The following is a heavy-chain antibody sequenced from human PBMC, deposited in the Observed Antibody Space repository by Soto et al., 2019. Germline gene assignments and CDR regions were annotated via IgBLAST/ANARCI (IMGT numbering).Heavy chain of an antibody. D-gene: IGHD4-17*01. CDR3: ARASFTVTSPSDY. J-gene: IGHJ4*02. Sequence: GGSLILSCAASGFTFSSYCMHWVRQAPGKGLEWVAVIWYDGSNKYYADSVKGRFTISRDNSKNTLYLQMNSLRAEDTAVYYCARASFTVTSPSDYWGQGTLVTVSS. CDR1: GFTFSSYC. V-gene: IGHV3-33*01. CDR2: IWYDGSNK.